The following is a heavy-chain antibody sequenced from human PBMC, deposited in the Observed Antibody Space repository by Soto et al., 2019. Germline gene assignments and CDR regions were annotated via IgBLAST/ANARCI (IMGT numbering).Heavy chain of an antibody. Sequence: EVQLLESGGGLVQPGGSLRLSCAASGFTFSSYAMSWVRQAPGKGLEWVSGISGSGISTYYADSVKGRFTISRDNSKNTLYLQMNSMRAEDTAVYYCAKGAWYYYILTGYGCFDYWGQGTLVTVSS. V-gene: IGHV3-23*01. CDR2: ISGSGIST. D-gene: IGHD3-9*01. J-gene: IGHJ4*02. CDR3: AKGAWYYYILTGYGCFDY. CDR1: GFTFSSYA.